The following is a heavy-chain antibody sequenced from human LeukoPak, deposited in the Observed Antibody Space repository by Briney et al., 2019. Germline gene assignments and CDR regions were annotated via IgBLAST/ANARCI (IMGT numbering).Heavy chain of an antibody. Sequence: GRSLRLSCAASGFTFSSYPMHWVRQAPGKGLEWVAIVSFDGSDKYYADSVRGRFTISRDNSKNTLYLQMNSLRAEDTALYYCAKDRLRYSKNWFDPWGQGTLVTVSS. CDR2: VSFDGSDK. CDR3: AKDRLRYSKNWFDP. V-gene: IGHV3-30-3*01. CDR1: GFTFSSYP. D-gene: IGHD6-13*01. J-gene: IGHJ5*02.